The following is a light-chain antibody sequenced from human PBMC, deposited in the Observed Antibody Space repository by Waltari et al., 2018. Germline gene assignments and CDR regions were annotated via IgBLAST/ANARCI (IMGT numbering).Light chain of an antibody. CDR1: SSAVGGYNY. Sequence: QSALTQPASVSGSPGQSITISCTGTSSAVGGYNYVSWYQQHPGKAPKLMIYDVSKRPSGVSKRFSGSKSGNTASLTISGLQAEDEADYYCCSYAGSSTWVFGGGTKLTVL. CDR2: DVS. J-gene: IGLJ3*02. CDR3: CSYAGSSTWV. V-gene: IGLV2-23*02.